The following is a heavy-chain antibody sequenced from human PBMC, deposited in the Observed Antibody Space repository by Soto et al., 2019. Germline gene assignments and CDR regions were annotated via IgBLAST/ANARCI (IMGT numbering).Heavy chain of an antibody. Sequence: GGSLRLSCAASGFTFSYYSMNWVRQAPGKGLEWVSSISSSSTYINYADALKGRFSVSRDNSNNSLFLFMNSLRAEDTAVYYCARVNIVASPAYYYYGMDVWGQGTTVTVSS. D-gene: IGHD2-15*01. J-gene: IGHJ6*02. V-gene: IGHV3-21*01. CDR3: ARVNIVASPAYYYYGMDV. CDR1: GFTFSYYS. CDR2: ISSSSTYI.